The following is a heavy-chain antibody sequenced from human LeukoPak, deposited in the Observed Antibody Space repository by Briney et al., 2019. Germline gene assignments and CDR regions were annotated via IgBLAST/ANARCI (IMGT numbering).Heavy chain of an antibody. CDR3: TKVGTNLGFDS. CDR1: GFTFSGSA. D-gene: IGHD1-26*01. V-gene: IGHV3-73*01. Sequence: GGSLRLSCAASGFTFSGSALHWVRQVSGKGLEWIGRIRTKANNYATLYAASVTGRFTFSRDDSKNMAYLQMDSLKPEDTALYYCTKVGTNLGFDSWGQGTLVTVSS. CDR2: IRTKANNYAT. J-gene: IGHJ4*02.